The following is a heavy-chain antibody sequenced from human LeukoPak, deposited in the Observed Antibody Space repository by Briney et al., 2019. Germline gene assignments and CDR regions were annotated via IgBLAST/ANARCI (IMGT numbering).Heavy chain of an antibody. D-gene: IGHD3-10*01. CDR3: ARRAMVRGGTYFDY. Sequence: SETLSLTCTVSGGSISSSSYYWGWIRQPPGKWLEWIGSIYYSGSTYYNPSLKSRVTISVDTSKNQFSLKLSSVTAADTAVYYCARRAMVRGGTYFDYWGQGTLVTVSS. V-gene: IGHV4-39*01. J-gene: IGHJ4*02. CDR1: GGSISSSSYY. CDR2: IYYSGST.